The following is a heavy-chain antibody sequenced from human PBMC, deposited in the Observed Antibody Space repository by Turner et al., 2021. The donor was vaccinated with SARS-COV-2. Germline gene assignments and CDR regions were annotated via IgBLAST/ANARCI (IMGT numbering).Heavy chain of an antibody. V-gene: IGHV3-23*01. CDR1: GFPFSSYA. J-gene: IGHJ4*02. CDR2: FSAGGGST. Sequence: EVQLLESGGGLVQPGGSLRLPCAASGFPFSSYAMSWVRQGPGKGLEWVSAFSAGGGSTYYADSVKGRFTISRDNSKNTLYLQMNSLRAEDTAVYYCAKVPPSGDYFDYWGQGTLVTVSS. CDR3: AKVPPSGDYFDY. D-gene: IGHD6-25*01.